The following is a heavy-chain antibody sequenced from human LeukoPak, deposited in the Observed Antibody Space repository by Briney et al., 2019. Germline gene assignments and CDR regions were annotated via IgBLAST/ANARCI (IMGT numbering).Heavy chain of an antibody. CDR2: MTSDGSLK. CDR3: ARDPRSAAPDYFDS. Sequence: GGSLRLSCAASGFTFISYDIRWVRQAPGKGLEWVAVMTSDGSLKIYTDSVRGRFTISRDNSKNTLYLEMNSLRVDDTAIYYCARDPRSAAPDYFDSWGQGTLVTVSS. J-gene: IGHJ4*02. V-gene: IGHV3-30-3*01. D-gene: IGHD6-13*01. CDR1: GFTFISYD.